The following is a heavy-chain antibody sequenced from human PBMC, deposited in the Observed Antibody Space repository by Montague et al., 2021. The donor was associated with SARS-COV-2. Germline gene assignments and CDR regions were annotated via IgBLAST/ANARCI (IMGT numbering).Heavy chain of an antibody. CDR2: SYYSGST. CDR1: RGSISSGGNY. CDR3: ARGRRYSSTWYGAFDP. D-gene: IGHD6-13*01. Sequence: TLSLTCTVSRGSISSGGNYWSWIRQHPVKGLEWIGYSYYSGSTYYNPSLKSRVSISVDTSKNQYSLKLSSVTAADTAVYYYARGRRYSSTWYGAFDPWGEGMQVSVFS. J-gene: IGHJ5*02. V-gene: IGHV4-31*03.